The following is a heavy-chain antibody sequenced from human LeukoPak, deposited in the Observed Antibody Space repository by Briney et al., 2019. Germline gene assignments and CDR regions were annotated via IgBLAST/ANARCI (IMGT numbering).Heavy chain of an antibody. J-gene: IGHJ4*02. Sequence: PGGSLRLSCAASGFTFSSYAMSWVRQAPGKGLEWVSAISGSGGSSYYADSVKGRFTISRDNSKNTLYLQMNSLRAEDTAVYYCARRGYLYYYDSSGPTSYYFDYWGQGTLVTVSS. CDR3: ARRGYLYYYDSSGPTSYYFDY. D-gene: IGHD3-22*01. CDR1: GFTFSSYA. V-gene: IGHV3-23*01. CDR2: ISGSGGSS.